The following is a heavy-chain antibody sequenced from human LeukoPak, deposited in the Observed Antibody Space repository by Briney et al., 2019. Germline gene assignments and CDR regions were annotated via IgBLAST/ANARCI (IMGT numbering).Heavy chain of an antibody. CDR3: AGAPYCSSSSCYGSDAFVI. CDR1: GGTFSSYS. D-gene: IGHD2-2*01. V-gene: IGHV1-69*13. Sequence: SVKVSCKASGGTFSSYSLSGVRQAPRQGLEWMGGNIPIFGTANYAQKFQGRVTITADESTSTAYMELSSLRSEDTAVYYCAGAPYCSSSSCYGSDAFVIWGQGTMVTVSS. CDR2: NIPIFGTA. J-gene: IGHJ3*02.